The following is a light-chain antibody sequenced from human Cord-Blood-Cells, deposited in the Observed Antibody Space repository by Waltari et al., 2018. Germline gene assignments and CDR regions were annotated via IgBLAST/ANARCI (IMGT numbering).Light chain of an antibody. Sequence: QSALTQPAPVSGSPGQSITISCTGTSSDVGGSNYFSCYQQHPGKAHKLMIYDVSNRPSGVANRFSGSKSGNTASLTISGLQAEDEADYYCSSYTSSSTYVFGTGTKVTVL. V-gene: IGLV2-14*01. CDR2: DVS. CDR3: SSYTSSSTYV. J-gene: IGLJ1*01. CDR1: SSDVGGSNY.